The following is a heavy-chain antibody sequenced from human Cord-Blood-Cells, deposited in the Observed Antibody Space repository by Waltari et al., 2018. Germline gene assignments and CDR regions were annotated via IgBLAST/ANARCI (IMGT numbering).Heavy chain of an antibody. Sequence: EVQLLESGGGLVQPGGSLRLSCAASGFTFSSYAMCWVRQAPGKGLEWVSAISGSGGSTYYADSVKGRFTISRDNSKNTLYLQMNSLRAEDTAVYYCAKDLDDYGDYYYYGMDVWGQGTTVTVSS. CDR1: GFTFSSYA. CDR3: AKDLDDYGDYYYYGMDV. V-gene: IGHV3-23*01. J-gene: IGHJ6*02. D-gene: IGHD4-17*01. CDR2: ISGSGGST.